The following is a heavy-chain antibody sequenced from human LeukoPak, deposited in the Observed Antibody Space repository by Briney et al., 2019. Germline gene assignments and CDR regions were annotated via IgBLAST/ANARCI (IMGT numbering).Heavy chain of an antibody. CDR3: APIGYCSSTSCYAFDI. V-gene: IGHV2-5*01. J-gene: IGHJ3*02. CDR1: GFSLSTSGVG. Sequence: SGPTLVKPTQTLTLTCTFSGFSLSTSGVGVGWIRQPPGEALEWLALIYWNDDKRYSPSLKSRLTITKDTSKNQVVLTMTNMDPVDTATYYCAPIGYCSSTSCYAFDIWGQGTMVTVSS. CDR2: IYWNDDK. D-gene: IGHD2-2*01.